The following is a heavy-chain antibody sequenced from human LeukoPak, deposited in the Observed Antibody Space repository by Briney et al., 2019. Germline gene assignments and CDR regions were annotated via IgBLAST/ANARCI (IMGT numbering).Heavy chain of an antibody. Sequence: ASVKVSCKASGYTFTSYGIYWVRQAPGQGLEWMGWISAYNGNTNYAPKLQGRVTMTTDTSTSTAYMELRSLRSDDTAIYYCARAQGVVVAAHIDVWGKGTTVTVSS. CDR2: ISAYNGNT. V-gene: IGHV1-18*01. CDR1: GYTFTSYG. D-gene: IGHD2-15*01. J-gene: IGHJ6*03. CDR3: ARAQGVVVAAHIDV.